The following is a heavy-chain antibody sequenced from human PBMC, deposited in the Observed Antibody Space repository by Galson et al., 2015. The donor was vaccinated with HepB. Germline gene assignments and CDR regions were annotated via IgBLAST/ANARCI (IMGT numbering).Heavy chain of an antibody. D-gene: IGHD2-21*02. CDR3: AKDLGPWYSSEDYYGMDV. V-gene: IGHV3-30*18. CDR2: ISYDGSNK. Sequence: SLRLSCAASGFTFSSYGMHWVRQAPGKGLEWVAVISYDGSNKYYADSVKGRFTISRDNSKNTLYLQMNSLRAEDTAVYYCAKDLGPWYSSEDYYGMDVWGQGTTVTVSS. J-gene: IGHJ6*02. CDR1: GFTFSSYG.